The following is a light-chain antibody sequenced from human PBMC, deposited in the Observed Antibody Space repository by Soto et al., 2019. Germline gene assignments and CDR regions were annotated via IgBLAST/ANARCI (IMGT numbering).Light chain of an antibody. CDR2: AEF. V-gene: IGKV1-9*01. J-gene: IGKJ5*01. CDR3: KQLNSYHFT. CDR1: QCICTY. Sequence: IQLTHFPSSLPASVGDRVTISCRASQCICTYLAWYQQKPGKDHKIMIYAEFTLHSGVQERFSGSRSGTDFTLTISSMQPEDFATYYCKQLNSYHFTLGNGQRLELK.